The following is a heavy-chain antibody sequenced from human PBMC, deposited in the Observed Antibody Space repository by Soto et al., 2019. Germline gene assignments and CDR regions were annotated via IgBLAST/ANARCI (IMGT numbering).Heavy chain of an antibody. CDR2: IYSGGST. CDR1: GFTVSSNY. CDR3: ARGRGYQYYGMDV. V-gene: IGHV3-53*01. J-gene: IGHJ6*02. Sequence: GGSLRLSCAASGFTVSSNYMSLVRQAPGKGLEWVSVIYSGGSTYYADSVKGRFTISRDKAKNTLYLQMNSLRADDTAVYYCARGRGYQYYGMDVWGQGTTVTVSS.